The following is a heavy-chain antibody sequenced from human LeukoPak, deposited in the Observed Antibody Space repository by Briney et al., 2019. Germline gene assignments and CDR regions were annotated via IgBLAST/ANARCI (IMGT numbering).Heavy chain of an antibody. D-gene: IGHD6-13*01. CDR3: ARVGSSSLSGFDY. CDR2: INPSGGST. J-gene: IGHJ4*02. CDR1: GYTFTSYY. V-gene: IGHV1-46*01. Sequence: GASVKVSCKASGYTFTSYYMHWVRQAPGQGLEWMGIINPSGGSTSYAQKFQGRVTITADKSTSTAYMELSSLRSEDTAVYYCARVGSSSLSGFDYWGQGTLVTVSS.